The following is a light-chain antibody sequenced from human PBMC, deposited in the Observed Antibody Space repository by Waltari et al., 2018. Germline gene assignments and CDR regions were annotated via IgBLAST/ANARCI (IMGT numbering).Light chain of an antibody. Sequence: VMTQSPVSLSVTLGQAASISCKSSQSLVPVDGNTYLNWFHQRPGQSPRRLIYWVFNRDSGVPDRFSGSGSGTDFTQRISRVEAEDFGVYYCMQGTRWPYTFGQGTQLDIK. J-gene: IGKJ2*01. CDR3: MQGTRWPYT. V-gene: IGKV2-30*02. CDR2: WVF. CDR1: QSLVPVDGNTY.